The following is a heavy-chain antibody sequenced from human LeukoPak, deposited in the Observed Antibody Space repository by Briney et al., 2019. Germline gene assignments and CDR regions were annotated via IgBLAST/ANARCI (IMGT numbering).Heavy chain of an antibody. CDR2: IARSSSPI. V-gene: IGHV3-11*04. Sequence: GGSLRLSCAASGFTFSDHYMIWLRQAPRKGLEWISYIARSSSPIYDADSVKGRFTISRDNAKNSLYLQMNSLRAEDTAVYYCARDRGGSGWPIFDSWGQGTLVTVSS. J-gene: IGHJ4*02. CDR1: GFTFSDHY. D-gene: IGHD6-19*01. CDR3: ARDRGGSGWPIFDS.